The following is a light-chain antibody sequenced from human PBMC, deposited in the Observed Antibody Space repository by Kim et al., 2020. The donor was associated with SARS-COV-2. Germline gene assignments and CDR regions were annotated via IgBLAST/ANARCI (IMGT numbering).Light chain of an antibody. CDR3: SSYTSSSTLV. V-gene: IGLV2-14*03. CDR1: SSDIGVFNY. Sequence: GPSITISCTGTSSDIGVFNYVSWYQHHPGKAPKLMIYDVTKRPSGVSNRFSGSKSGNTASLTISGLQAEDEADYYCSSYTSSSTLVFGGGTQLTVL. J-gene: IGLJ3*02. CDR2: DVT.